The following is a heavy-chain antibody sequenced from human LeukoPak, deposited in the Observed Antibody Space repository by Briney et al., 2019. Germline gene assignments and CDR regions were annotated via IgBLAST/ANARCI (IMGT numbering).Heavy chain of an antibody. V-gene: IGHV3-21*01. CDR2: ISISSNYI. J-gene: IGHJ3*02. CDR1: GFTFSSYS. CDR3: ARGSRFGVVERDAFDI. Sequence: PGGSLRLSCAASGFTFSSYSMNWVRQAPGKGLEWVSSISISSNYIYYADSVKGRFTISRDNAKNSLFLQVNSLRAEDTAMYYCARGSRFGVVERDAFDIWGQGTMVTVSS. D-gene: IGHD3-3*01.